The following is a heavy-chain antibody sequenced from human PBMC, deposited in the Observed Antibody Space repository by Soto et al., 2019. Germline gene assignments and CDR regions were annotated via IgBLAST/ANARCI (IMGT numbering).Heavy chain of an antibody. Sequence: QVQLVESGGGVVQPGRSLRLSCAASGFTFSSYAMHWVRQAPGKGLEWVAVISYVGSNKYYADSVKGRFTISRDNSKNTLYLQMNSLRAEDTAVYYCARDGGGPFDYWGQGTLVTVSS. J-gene: IGHJ4*02. CDR3: ARDGGGPFDY. CDR1: GFTFSSYA. D-gene: IGHD3-3*01. CDR2: ISYVGSNK. V-gene: IGHV3-30-3*01.